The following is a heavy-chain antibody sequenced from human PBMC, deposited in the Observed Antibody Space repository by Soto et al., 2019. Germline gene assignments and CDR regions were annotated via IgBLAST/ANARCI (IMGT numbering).Heavy chain of an antibody. J-gene: IGHJ6*02. D-gene: IGHD3-10*01. CDR1: GGSISSSSYY. V-gene: IGHV4-39*01. Sequence: SETLSLTCTVSGGSISSSSYYWGWIRQPPGKGLEWIGSIYYNGSTYYNPSLKSRVTISVDTSKNQFSLKLSSVTAADTAVYYCATPSGEGRYGSGSYYNDYYYYGMDVWGQGTTVTVSS. CDR2: IYYNGST. CDR3: ATPSGEGRYGSGSYYNDYYYYGMDV.